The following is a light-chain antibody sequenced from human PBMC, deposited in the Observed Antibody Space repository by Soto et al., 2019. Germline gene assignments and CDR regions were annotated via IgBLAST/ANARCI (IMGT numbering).Light chain of an antibody. Sequence: DIQMTQSPSTLSASVGDRVTITCRASQSISSWLAWYQQKPGKAPKVLIYKASSLERGVPSRFSGSGSGTAFTLTISSLQPDDFATYYCQQYHSLNTFGQGTKLE. CDR1: QSISSW. CDR2: KAS. V-gene: IGKV1-5*03. CDR3: QQYHSLNT. J-gene: IGKJ2*01.